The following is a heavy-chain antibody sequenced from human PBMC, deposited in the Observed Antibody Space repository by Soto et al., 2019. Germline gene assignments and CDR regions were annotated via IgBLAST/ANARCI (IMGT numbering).Heavy chain of an antibody. Sequence: SYTLSLTCAVHGGSFSGYYWSWIRQPPGKGLEWIGEINHSGSTNYNPSLKSRVTISVDKSKNQFSLKMSSVTAADTAVYYCASYMAVAGMDDAFDIWGQGKMVT. CDR3: ASYMAVAGMDDAFDI. D-gene: IGHD6-19*01. CDR2: INHSGST. V-gene: IGHV4-34*01. J-gene: IGHJ3*02. CDR1: GGSFSGYY.